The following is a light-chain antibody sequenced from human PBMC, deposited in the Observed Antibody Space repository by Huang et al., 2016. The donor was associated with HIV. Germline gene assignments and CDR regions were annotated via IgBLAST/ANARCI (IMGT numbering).Light chain of an antibody. CDR3: QQSNTFPLT. J-gene: IGKJ4*01. CDR1: QDIRSN. CDR2: DAS. Sequence: DIQMTQSPSSLSASVGDIVTIPCRASQDIRSNLAWCQQTPGKAPKSLIYDASALQSGVPAKFGGKGYGTDFTLTISSLQPEDIATYYCQQSNTFPLTFGGGTKVEI. V-gene: IGKV1-16*02.